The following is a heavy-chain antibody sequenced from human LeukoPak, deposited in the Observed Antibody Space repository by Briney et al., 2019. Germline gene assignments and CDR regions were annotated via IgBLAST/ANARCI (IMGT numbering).Heavy chain of an antibody. CDR2: ISYDGSNK. CDR3: AKDGKVWYYDILTGYHQYFQH. D-gene: IGHD3-9*01. Sequence: GGSLRLSCAASGFTFSSYVMHWVRQAPGKGLEWVAVISYDGSNKYYADSVKGRFTISRDNSKNTLYLQMNSLRAEDTAVYYCAKDGKVWYYDILTGYHQYFQHWGQGTLVTVSS. CDR1: GFTFSSYV. V-gene: IGHV3-30*18. J-gene: IGHJ1*01.